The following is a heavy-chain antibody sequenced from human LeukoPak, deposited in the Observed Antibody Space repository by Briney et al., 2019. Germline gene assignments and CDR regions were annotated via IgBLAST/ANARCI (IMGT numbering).Heavy chain of an antibody. CDR1: GFTFSSSA. J-gene: IGHJ4*02. Sequence: GGSLRLSCAASGFTFSSSAMSWVRQVPGKGLEWVSGISASGGSTSYADSVRGRFTISRDNSKNTLYVQMNSLRDEDTAVYYCARDNGYGDYFDYWGQGTLVTVSS. CDR3: ARDNGYGDYFDY. V-gene: IGHV3-23*01. D-gene: IGHD4-17*01. CDR2: ISASGGST.